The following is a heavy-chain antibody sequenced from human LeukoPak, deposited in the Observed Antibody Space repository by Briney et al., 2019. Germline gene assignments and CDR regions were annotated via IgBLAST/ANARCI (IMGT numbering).Heavy chain of an antibody. V-gene: IGHV4-61*02. Sequence: SQTLSLTCTVSGGSISSGSYYWSWIRQPAGKGLEWIGRIYTSGSTNYNPSLKSRATISVDTSKNQFSLKLSSVTAADTAVYYCARANTMIDAFDIWGQGTMVTVSS. J-gene: IGHJ3*02. CDR3: ARANTMIDAFDI. D-gene: IGHD3-22*01. CDR1: GGSISSGSYY. CDR2: IYTSGST.